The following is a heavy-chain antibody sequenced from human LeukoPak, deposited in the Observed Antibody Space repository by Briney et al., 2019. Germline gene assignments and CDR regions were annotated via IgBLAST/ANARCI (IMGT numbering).Heavy chain of an antibody. Sequence: PGGSLRLSCAASGFSFSTYAMSWVRQAPGKGLEWVSSISSSSTYKYYADSVKGRFTISRDNAKNSLFLQMNSLRAEDTAVYYCARDWEGATSDYWGQGTLVTVSS. J-gene: IGHJ4*02. CDR2: ISSSSTYK. D-gene: IGHD1-26*01. CDR3: ARDWEGATSDY. CDR1: GFSFSTYA. V-gene: IGHV3-21*01.